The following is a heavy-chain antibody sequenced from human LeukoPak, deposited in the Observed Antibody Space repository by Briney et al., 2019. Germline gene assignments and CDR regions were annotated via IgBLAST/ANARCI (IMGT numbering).Heavy chain of an antibody. V-gene: IGHV1-46*01. Sequence: ASVKVSCKASGYTLTSYYMHWVRQAPGQGLEWMGIINPSGGSTSYAQKFQGRVTMTRDTSTSTVYMELSSLRSEDTAIHYCARAARYYYDSSGPKGYWGQGTLVTVSS. CDR3: ARAARYYYDSSGPKGY. CDR2: INPSGGST. CDR1: GYTLTSYY. D-gene: IGHD3-22*01. J-gene: IGHJ4*02.